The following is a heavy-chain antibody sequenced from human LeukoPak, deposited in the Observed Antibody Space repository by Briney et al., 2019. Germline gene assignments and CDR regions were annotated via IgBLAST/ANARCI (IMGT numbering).Heavy chain of an antibody. V-gene: IGHV1-46*01. D-gene: IGHD5-18*01. Sequence: PGGSLRLSCAASGFTFSSYEMHWVRQAPGQGLEWMGIINPSGGSTSYAQKFQGRVTMTRDMSTSTVYMELSSLRSEDTAVYYCARAPGYVMKHFDYWGQGTLVTVSS. CDR3: ARAPGYVMKHFDY. CDR2: INPSGGST. J-gene: IGHJ4*02. CDR1: GFTFSSYE.